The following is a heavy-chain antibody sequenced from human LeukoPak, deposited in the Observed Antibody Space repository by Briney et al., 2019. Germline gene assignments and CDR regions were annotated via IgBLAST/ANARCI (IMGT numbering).Heavy chain of an antibody. V-gene: IGHV3-74*01. CDR3: ARGGSMIGVGGGLFDF. CDR2: IDNDGTTT. Sequence: PGGSLRLSCATSGFTFSRYWMHWVRQVPGKGLEWVSRIDNDGTTTSYADSVKGRFSIFRDNAKNMVYLQMDSARAEDTAVYYCARGGSMIGVGGGLFDFWGQGTLVTVSS. CDR1: GFTFSRYW. J-gene: IGHJ4*02. D-gene: IGHD3-22*01.